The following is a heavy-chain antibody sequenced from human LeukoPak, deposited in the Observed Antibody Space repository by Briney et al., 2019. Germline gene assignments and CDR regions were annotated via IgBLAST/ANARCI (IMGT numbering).Heavy chain of an antibody. J-gene: IGHJ4*02. V-gene: IGHV3-43D*03. CDR2: ISWDGGST. CDR1: GFTFDDYA. CDR3: AKGGTYNSGSYSTD. D-gene: IGHD3-10*01. Sequence: GGSLRLSCAASGFTFDDYAMHWVRQAPGKGLEWVSLISWDGGSTYYADSVKGRFTISRDNSKNSLSLQMNSLRAEDTALYYCAKGGTYNSGSYSTDWGQGTLVTVSS.